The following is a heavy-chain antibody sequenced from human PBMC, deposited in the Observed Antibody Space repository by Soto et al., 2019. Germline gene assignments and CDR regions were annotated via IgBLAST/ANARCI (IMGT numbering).Heavy chain of an antibody. CDR1: GGSFSGYY. CDR3: ARSSVRGWSY. V-gene: IGHV4-34*01. D-gene: IGHD3-10*02. CDR2: ITHSGST. Sequence: SETLSLTCAVYGGSFSGYYWTWTRQPPGKGLEWIGEITHSGSTNHNPSLKSRVTISVDTSKNQFSLNLNAVTAADTAVYYCARSSVRGWSYWGQGTLVTVSS. J-gene: IGHJ4*02.